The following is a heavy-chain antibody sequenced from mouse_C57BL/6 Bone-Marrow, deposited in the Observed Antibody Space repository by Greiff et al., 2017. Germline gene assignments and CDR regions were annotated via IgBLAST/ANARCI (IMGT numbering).Heavy chain of an antibody. V-gene: IGHV1-63*01. CDR2: IYPGGGYT. CDR3: ATWGGFDY. Sequence: QVQLKESGAELVRPGTSVKLSCTASGYTFTNYWIGWAKQRPGHGLEWIGDIYPGGGYTEYNEQFKGKATLTSDPSSNTVYMQLSSLTSEDAAIYVGATWGGFDYWGQGTTLTVSS. CDR1: GYTFTNYW. J-gene: IGHJ2*01.